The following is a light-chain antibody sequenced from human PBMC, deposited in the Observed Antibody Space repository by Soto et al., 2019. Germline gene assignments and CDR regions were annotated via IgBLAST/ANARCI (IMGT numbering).Light chain of an antibody. CDR3: QQRSNWPPLT. J-gene: IGKJ4*01. CDR2: DAS. CDR1: QSVSSY. V-gene: IGKV3-11*01. Sequence: EIVLTQSPATLSLSPGERATLSCRASQSVSSYLAWYQQKPGQAPRLLIYDASNRAPGIPARFSGSGSGTDFTLTIRSLEPEDFAVYYCQQRSNWPPLTFGGGTKVEIK.